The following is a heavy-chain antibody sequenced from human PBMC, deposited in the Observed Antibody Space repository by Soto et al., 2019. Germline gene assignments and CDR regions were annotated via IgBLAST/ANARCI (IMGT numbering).Heavy chain of an antibody. Sequence: PSETLSLTCTVSGDSSSSDYWSWIRQPPGKGLEWIGYIYYSGGTNYNPSLKSRVTISIDRSKRQVSLQLNSVTAADTAVYYCAGHRKTAMVFESWGQGTLVT. CDR3: AGHRKTAMVFES. D-gene: IGHD5-18*01. J-gene: IGHJ4*02. CDR2: IYYSGGT. CDR1: GDSSSSDY. V-gene: IGHV4-59*08.